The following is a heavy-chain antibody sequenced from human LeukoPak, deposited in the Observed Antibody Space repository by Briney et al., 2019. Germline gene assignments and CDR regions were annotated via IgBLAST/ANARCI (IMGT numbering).Heavy chain of an antibody. CDR3: AKRFEATGDY. V-gene: IGHV3-23*01. CDR2: ISGSGGST. CDR1: GFTFSNYA. D-gene: IGHD3-10*01. Sequence: GGSLRLSSAASGFTFSNYAMSWVRQAPGKGLEWVSAISGSGGSTYYADSVKGRFTISRDNSKNTLYLQMNSLRAEDTAVYYCAKRFEATGDYWGQGTLVTVSS. J-gene: IGHJ4*02.